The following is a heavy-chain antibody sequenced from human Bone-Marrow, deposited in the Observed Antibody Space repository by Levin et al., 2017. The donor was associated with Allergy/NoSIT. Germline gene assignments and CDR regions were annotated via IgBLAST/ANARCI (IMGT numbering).Heavy chain of an antibody. CDR2: ISYDGGHK. CDR1: GFTFSAFG. D-gene: IGHD3-10*01. CDR3: TRDRGAWGQFYFDY. V-gene: IGHV3-33*01. Sequence: GESLKISCAASGFTFSAFGMHWVRQAPGRGLEWVAVISYDGGHKFYADSVKGRFTISRDNSKNTHYLQMNSLRAEDTAVYYCTRDRGAWGQFYFDYWGQGILVTVSS. J-gene: IGHJ4*02.